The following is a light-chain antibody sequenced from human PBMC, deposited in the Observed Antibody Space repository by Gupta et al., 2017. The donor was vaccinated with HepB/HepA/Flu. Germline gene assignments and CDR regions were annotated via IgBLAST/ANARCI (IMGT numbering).Light chain of an antibody. CDR2: DDR. Sequence: NFMLTQPPSVSESPGKTVGMACTRSSGNIASNYVQWYQQSPGSAPGTVIYDDRERPSGIPERFSGSNSRYSASVSINRAGTKAEDESMCECRYCDVVNRWVFGGGTQLTVL. CDR1: SGNIASNY. CDR3: RYCDVVNRWV. V-gene: IGLV6-57*03. J-gene: IGLJ2*01.